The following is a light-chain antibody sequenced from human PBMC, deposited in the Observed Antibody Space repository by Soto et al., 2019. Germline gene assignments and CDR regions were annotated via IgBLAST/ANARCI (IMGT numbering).Light chain of an antibody. Sequence: EIVVTQSPATLSVSPGERSTLSCRASQSVSSNLAWYQQKPGQAPRLLSYGTSTRATGIPARFSGSGSGTEFVLTISSLQSEDFAVYYCQQYNNGPPWTFGQGTRVEIK. CDR2: GTS. CDR3: QQYNNGPPWT. J-gene: IGKJ1*01. CDR1: QSVSSN. V-gene: IGKV3-15*01.